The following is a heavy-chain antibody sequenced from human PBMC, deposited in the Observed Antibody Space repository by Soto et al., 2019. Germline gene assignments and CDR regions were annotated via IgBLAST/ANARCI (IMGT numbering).Heavy chain of an antibody. CDR3: ARLNRLRNDAFDI. Sequence: QVQLQESGSGLVKPSETLFLTCAVSGGSISSDYYSWRWIRQPPGKDLEWIGYIYHGGSTYYNPSLRSRVTLSVDTSKNHFSLRLTSVTAADTAVYSCARLNRLRNDAFDIWGQGTLVAVSS. V-gene: IGHV4-30-2*01. J-gene: IGHJ3*02. CDR2: IYHGGST. CDR1: GGSISSDYYS. D-gene: IGHD3-16*01.